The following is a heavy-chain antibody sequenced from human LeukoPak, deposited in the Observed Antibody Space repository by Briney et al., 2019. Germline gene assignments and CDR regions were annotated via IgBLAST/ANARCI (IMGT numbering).Heavy chain of an antibody. CDR3: ARGLGYSYGYGIDY. CDR2: TWFDGSNK. D-gene: IGHD5-18*01. Sequence: GRPLRLSCAASGFIFSSYAMHWVRQAPGKGPEWVAITWFDGSNKYYAESVEGRFTISRDNSKNTLYLQMNSLRAEDTAVYSCARGLGYSYGYGIDYWGQGTLVIASS. J-gene: IGHJ4*02. CDR1: GFIFSSYA. V-gene: IGHV3-33*01.